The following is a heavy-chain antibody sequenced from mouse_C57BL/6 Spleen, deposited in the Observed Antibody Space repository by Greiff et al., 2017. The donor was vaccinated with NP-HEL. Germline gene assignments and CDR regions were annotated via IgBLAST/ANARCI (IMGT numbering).Heavy chain of an antibody. V-gene: IGHV5-4*01. CDR2: ISDGGSYT. Sequence: EVQLVESGGGLVKPGGSLKLSCAASGFTFSSYAMSWVRQTPEKRLEWVATISDGGSYTYYPDNVKGRFTISRDNAKNNLYLPMSHLKSEDTAMYYCARDGLTEGAMDYGGQGTSVTVSS. CDR3: ARDGLTEGAMDY. CDR1: GFTFSSYA. J-gene: IGHJ4*01.